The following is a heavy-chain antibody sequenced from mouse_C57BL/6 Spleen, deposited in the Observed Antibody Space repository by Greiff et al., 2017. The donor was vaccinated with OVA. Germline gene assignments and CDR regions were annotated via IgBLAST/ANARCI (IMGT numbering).Heavy chain of an antibody. CDR2: IYPSDSET. J-gene: IGHJ4*01. CDR3: AITTVVANAMDY. D-gene: IGHD1-1*01. CDR1: GYTFTSYW. V-gene: IGHV1-61*01. Sequence: QVQLQQSGAELVRPGSSVKLSCKASGYTFTSYWMDWVKQRPGQGLEWIGNIYPSDSETHYNQKFKDKATLTVDKSSSTAYMQLSSLTSEDSAVYYCAITTVVANAMDYWGQGTSVTVSS.